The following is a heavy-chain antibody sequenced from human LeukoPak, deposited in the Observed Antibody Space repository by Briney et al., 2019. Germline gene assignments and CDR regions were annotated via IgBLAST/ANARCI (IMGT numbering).Heavy chain of an antibody. D-gene: IGHD3-22*01. V-gene: IGHV1-2*02. CDR2: INPNSGGT. CDR3: ARVVSTITMIVEWDAFDI. Sequence: ASVKVSCKASGYTFTGYYMHWVRQAPGQGLEWMGWINPNSGGTNYAQKFQGRVTMTRDTSISTAYMELSRLRSDDTAVYYCARVVSTITMIVEWDAFDIWGQGTMVTVSS. J-gene: IGHJ3*02. CDR1: GYTFTGYY.